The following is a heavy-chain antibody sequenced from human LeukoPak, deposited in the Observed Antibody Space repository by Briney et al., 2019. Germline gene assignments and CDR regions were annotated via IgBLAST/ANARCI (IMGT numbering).Heavy chain of an antibody. CDR2: IYSGGST. J-gene: IGHJ5*02. V-gene: IGHV3-66*02. D-gene: IGHD6-19*01. CDR1: GFTVSSNY. CDR3: ARTKSGWYWFYP. Sequence: GGSLRLSCAASGFTVSSNYMSWVRQAPGKGLEWVSVIYSGGSTYYADSVKGRFTISRDNSKNTLYLQMNSLRAEDTAVYYCARTKSGWYWFYPWGQGTLVTVSS.